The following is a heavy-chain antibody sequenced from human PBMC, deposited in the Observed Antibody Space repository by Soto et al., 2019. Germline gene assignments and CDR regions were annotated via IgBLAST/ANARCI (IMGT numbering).Heavy chain of an antibody. D-gene: IGHD2-2*01. CDR2: IRQDGSEK. J-gene: IGHJ4*02. Sequence: GGSLILSCVGSGFTFSSNWVTWVRQAPGKGLEWVGNIRQDGSEKNYVDSVKGRFTISRDNAKNSLYLQMNSLRAEDTAVYYCAREIVVARGASYFDYWGPGTLVTVSS. CDR1: GFTFSSNW. V-gene: IGHV3-7*04. CDR3: AREIVVARGASYFDY.